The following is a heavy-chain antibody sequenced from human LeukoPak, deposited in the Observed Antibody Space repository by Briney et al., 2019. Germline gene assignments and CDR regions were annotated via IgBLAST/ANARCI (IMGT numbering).Heavy chain of an antibody. Sequence: SQTLSLTCTVSGGSISSGSYYWSWIRQPAGKGLEWIGRIYTSGSTNYNPSLKSRVTISVDTSKNQFSMKLSSVTAADTAVYYCASFHRSGTDYWGQGTLVTVSS. CDR3: ASFHRSGTDY. CDR1: GGSISSGSYY. D-gene: IGHD3-3*01. V-gene: IGHV4-61*02. CDR2: IYTSGST. J-gene: IGHJ4*02.